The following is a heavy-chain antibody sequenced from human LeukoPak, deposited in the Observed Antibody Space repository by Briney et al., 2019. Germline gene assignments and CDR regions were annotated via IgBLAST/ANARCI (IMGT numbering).Heavy chain of an antibody. CDR1: GFTFSSYS. V-gene: IGHV3-48*04. CDR2: ISSSSSTI. J-gene: IGHJ4*02. CDR3: ARGQLTGDDELFDY. Sequence: PGGSLRLSCAASGFTFSSYSMNWVRQAPGKGLEWVSYISSSSSTIYYADSVKGRFTISRDNAKNSLYLQMNSLRAEDTAVYYCARGQLTGDDELFDYWGQGTLVTVSS. D-gene: IGHD7-27*01.